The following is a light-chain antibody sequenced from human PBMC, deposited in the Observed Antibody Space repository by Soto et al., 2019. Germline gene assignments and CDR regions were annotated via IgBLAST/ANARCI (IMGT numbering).Light chain of an antibody. V-gene: IGKV3-15*01. Sequence: EILITPSPATLSVSPGERATFSCRASQSVNTNLAWYQHKPGQAPRLLIYGASNRATGIPARFSGSGSGTEFTLTISSLQSVDFAVYSCQQYNNWPWTFGQGTKVDIK. CDR2: GAS. CDR1: QSVNTN. J-gene: IGKJ1*01. CDR3: QQYNNWPWT.